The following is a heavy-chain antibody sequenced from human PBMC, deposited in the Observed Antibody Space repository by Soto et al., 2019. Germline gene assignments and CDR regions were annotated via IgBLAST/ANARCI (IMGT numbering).Heavy chain of an antibody. V-gene: IGHV4-31*03. CDR2: IYYSGST. D-gene: IGHD6-13*01. CDR3: ARGYRQSGYSSSWVFDY. CDR1: GGSINSGGYY. Sequence: QVQLQESGPGLVKPSQTLSLICTVSGGSINSGGYYWNWIRQHPGKGLEWIGYIYYSGSTYYNPFLRSRVTISADTSDNQFSLKLSSVTAADTAVYFRARGYRQSGYSSSWVFDYWGQGTLVNVSS. J-gene: IGHJ4*02.